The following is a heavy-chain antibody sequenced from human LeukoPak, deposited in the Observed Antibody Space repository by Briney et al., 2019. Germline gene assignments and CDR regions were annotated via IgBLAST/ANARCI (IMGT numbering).Heavy chain of an antibody. D-gene: IGHD2-21*01. CDR3: ARSRWCSY. Sequence: PGGSLRLSCAASGFTFSSYEMNWVRQAPGKGLEWVSYISTSGSTKYYADSVKGRFTISRDNAKNSLYLQMNSLRAEDTAVYYCARSRWCSYWGQGTLVTVSP. V-gene: IGHV3-48*03. CDR1: GFTFSSYE. CDR2: ISTSGSTK. J-gene: IGHJ4*02.